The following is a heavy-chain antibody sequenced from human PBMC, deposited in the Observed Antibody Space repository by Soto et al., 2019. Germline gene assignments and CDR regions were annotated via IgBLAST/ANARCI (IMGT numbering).Heavy chain of an antibody. V-gene: IGHV1-69*13. CDR1: GGTFSSCA. J-gene: IGHJ6*02. CDR3: ARGLGYCSGGSCLYYYYYGMDV. D-gene: IGHD2-15*01. CDR2: IIPIFGTA. Sequence: SVKVSCKASGGTFSSCAISWVRQAPGQGLEWMGGIIPIFGTANYAQKFQGRVTITADESTSTAYMELNSLRAEDTAVYYCARGLGYCSGGSCLYYYYYGMDVWGQGTTVTVSS.